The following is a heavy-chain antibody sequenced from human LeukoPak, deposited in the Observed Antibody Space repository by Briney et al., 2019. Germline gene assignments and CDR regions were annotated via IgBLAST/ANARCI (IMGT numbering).Heavy chain of an antibody. J-gene: IGHJ4*02. V-gene: IGHV3-9*01. CDR1: GFTFDDYA. CDR3: ARDFDFGIDY. Sequence: GGSLRLSCAASGFTFDDYAMHWVRQAPWKGLEWVSGISWNSGSIGYADSVKGRFTISRDNAKSSLYLQMNSLRAEDTAVYYCARDFDFGIDYWGQGTLVTVSS. D-gene: IGHD3/OR15-3a*01. CDR2: ISWNSGSI.